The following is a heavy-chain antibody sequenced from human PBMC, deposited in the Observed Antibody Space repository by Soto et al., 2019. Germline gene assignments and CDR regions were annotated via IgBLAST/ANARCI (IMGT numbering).Heavy chain of an antibody. CDR2: IYSGGST. J-gene: IGHJ3*02. V-gene: IGHV3-66*01. CDR1: GFTVSNIY. Sequence: PGGSLRLSCSASGFTVSNIYMSWVRQAPGKGLEWVSVIYSGGSTYYADYVKGRFTISRDNSKNTLYLQMNSLRAEDTAVYYCARDPQLAPLVAFDIWGQGTMVTVSS. CDR3: ARDPQLAPLVAFDI. D-gene: IGHD2-2*01.